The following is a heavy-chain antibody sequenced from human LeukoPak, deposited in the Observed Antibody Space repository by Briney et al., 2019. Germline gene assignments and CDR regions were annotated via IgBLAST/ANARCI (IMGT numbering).Heavy chain of an antibody. J-gene: IGHJ4*02. D-gene: IGHD2-2*01. CDR2: IYYSGST. CDR1: GGSISSGGYY. Sequence: PSETLSLTCTVSGGSISSGGYYWSWIRQHPGKGLEWIGYIYYSGSTYYNPSLKSRVTISVDTSKNQFSLKLSSVTAADTAVYYCARTRREWSLIVVVPAAMGGYFDYWGQGTLVTVSS. CDR3: ARTRREWSLIVVVPAAMGGYFDY. V-gene: IGHV4-31*03.